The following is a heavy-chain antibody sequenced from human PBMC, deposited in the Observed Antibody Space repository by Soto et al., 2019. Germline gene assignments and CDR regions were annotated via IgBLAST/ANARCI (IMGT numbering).Heavy chain of an antibody. D-gene: IGHD1-1*01. CDR1: GGSISSGGYY. V-gene: IGHV4-31*03. Sequence: QVQLQESGPGLVKPSQTLSLTCTVSGGSISSGGYYWSWTRQHPGRGLEWIGYIYYSGSTYYNPSLKSRVTISVDTSKNQFSLKLSSVTAADTAVYYCARSSERLHQLDYWGQGTLVTVSS. CDR3: ARSSERLHQLDY. J-gene: IGHJ4*02. CDR2: IYYSGST.